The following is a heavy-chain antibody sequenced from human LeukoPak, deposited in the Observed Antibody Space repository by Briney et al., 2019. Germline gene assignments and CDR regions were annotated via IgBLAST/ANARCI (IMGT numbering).Heavy chain of an antibody. J-gene: IGHJ6*02. D-gene: IGHD6-19*01. CDR3: SRHSGGYYYYCMDV. CDR1: GGSISSYY. Sequence: SETLSLTCTVSGGSISSYYWSWIRQPPGKGLEWIGYIYYSGSTNYNPSLESRVTISADKSKNQFSLKLSSVTAADTAVYYCSRHSGGYYYYCMDVWGQGTTVTVSS. V-gene: IGHV4-59*08. CDR2: IYYSGST.